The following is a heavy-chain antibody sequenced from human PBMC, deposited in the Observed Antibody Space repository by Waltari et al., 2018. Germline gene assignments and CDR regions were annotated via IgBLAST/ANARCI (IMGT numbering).Heavy chain of an antibody. CDR3: AKDNDLWSGQNYYYYGMDV. J-gene: IGHJ6*02. V-gene: IGHV3-23*01. Sequence: VQLLESGGGLVQPGGSLRLSFAASGFTFSSYPIILVRLLPGPGLAWVSAISGSGGSTYYADSVKGRFTIYRDNSKNTLYLQMNSLRAEDTAVYYCAKDNDLWSGQNYYYYGMDVWGQGTTVTVSS. CDR1: GFTFSSYP. D-gene: IGHD3-3*01. CDR2: ISGSGGST.